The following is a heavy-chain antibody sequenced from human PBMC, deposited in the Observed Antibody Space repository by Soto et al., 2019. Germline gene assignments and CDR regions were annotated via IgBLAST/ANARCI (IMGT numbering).Heavy chain of an antibody. CDR3: ARDGEGSSYLDY. Sequence: TSETLSLTCTVSGGSISNHYWSWIRQPPGQGLEWIGYIYSSGSTNSNPSLKSRVTISVDTSKNQFSLKLSSVTTADTAVYYCARDGEGSSYLDYWGHGTRVTVSS. CDR2: IYSSGST. D-gene: IGHD6-6*01. J-gene: IGHJ4*01. V-gene: IGHV4-59*11. CDR1: GGSISNHY.